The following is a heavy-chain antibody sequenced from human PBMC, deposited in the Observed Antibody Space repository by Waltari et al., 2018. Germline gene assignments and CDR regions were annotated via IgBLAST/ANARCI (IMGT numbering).Heavy chain of an antibody. D-gene: IGHD1-26*01. CDR2: IYYSGST. Sequence: QVQLQESGPGLVKPSETLSLTCPVPGGSISSYYWSWIRQPPGKGLEWIGYIYYSGSTNYNPSLKSRVTISVDTSKNQFSLKLSSVTAADTAVYYCARVGRIVGATSNYYYGMDVWGQGTTVTVSS. CDR3: ARVGRIVGATSNYYYGMDV. CDR1: GGSISSYY. J-gene: IGHJ6*02. V-gene: IGHV4-59*01.